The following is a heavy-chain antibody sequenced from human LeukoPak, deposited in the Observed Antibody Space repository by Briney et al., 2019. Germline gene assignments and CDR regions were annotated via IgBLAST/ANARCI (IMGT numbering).Heavy chain of an antibody. Sequence: SETLSLTCAVYGGSFSGYYWSWIRQPPGKGLEWIGEIIHSGSPNYNPSLKSRVTISVDTSKNQFSLKLSSVTAADTAVYYCARGWGSGSYPTYYYYYYMDVWGKGTTVTVSS. J-gene: IGHJ6*03. CDR3: ARGWGSGSYPTYYYYYYMDV. CDR2: IIHSGSP. D-gene: IGHD3-10*01. V-gene: IGHV4-34*01. CDR1: GGSFSGYY.